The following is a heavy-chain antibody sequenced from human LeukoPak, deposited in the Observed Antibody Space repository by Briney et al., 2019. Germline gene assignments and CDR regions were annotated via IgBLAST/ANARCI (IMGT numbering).Heavy chain of an antibody. J-gene: IGHJ4*02. CDR2: IYYSGST. CDR3: ASGRYGDYSFDN. D-gene: IGHD4-17*01. CDR1: GGSISSYY. Sequence: NTSETLSLTCTVSGGSISSYYWSWIRQPPGKGLEWIGYIYYSGSTNYNPSLKSRVTISVDTSKNQFSLKLSSVTAADTAIYYCASGRYGDYSFDNWGQGTLVTVSS. V-gene: IGHV4-59*08.